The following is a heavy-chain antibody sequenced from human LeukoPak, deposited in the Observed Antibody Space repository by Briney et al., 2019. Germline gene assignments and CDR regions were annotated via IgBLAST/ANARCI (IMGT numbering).Heavy chain of an antibody. V-gene: IGHV3-23*01. CDR3: AKDRGYSFDN. J-gene: IGHJ4*02. CDR2: TSGNGVKT. D-gene: IGHD5-18*01. Sequence: PGGSLRLSCAASGFAFSTYAMSWVRQAPGKGLEWVSATSGNGVKTFYADSVRGRFTISRDNSRNTLYLQMSNLGAEDTAIYYCAKDRGYSFDNWGQGTLVTVSS. CDR1: GFAFSTYA.